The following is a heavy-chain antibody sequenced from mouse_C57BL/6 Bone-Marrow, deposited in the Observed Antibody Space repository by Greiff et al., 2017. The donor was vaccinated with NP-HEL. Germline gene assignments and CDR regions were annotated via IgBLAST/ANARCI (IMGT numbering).Heavy chain of an antibody. D-gene: IGHD2-2*01. CDR2: IYPGNSDT. Sequence: VQLQQSGTVLARPGASVKMSCKTSGYTFTSYWMHWVNQRPGQGLEWIGAIYPGNSDTSYNQKFKGKAKLTAVTSASTAYMELSSLTNEDSAVYYCTRNGYPLYYFDYWGQGTTLTVSS. CDR3: TRNGYPLYYFDY. CDR1: GYTFTSYW. V-gene: IGHV1-5*01. J-gene: IGHJ2*01.